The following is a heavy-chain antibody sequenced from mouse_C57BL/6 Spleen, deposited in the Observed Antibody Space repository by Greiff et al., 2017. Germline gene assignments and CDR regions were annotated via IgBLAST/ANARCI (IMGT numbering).Heavy chain of an antibody. J-gene: IGHJ2*01. V-gene: IGHV1-54*01. CDR1: GYAFTNYL. CDR2: INPGSGGT. CDR3: ARDGDYYGSSYVY. D-gene: IGHD1-1*01. Sequence: VQRVESGAELVRPGTSVKVSCKASGYAFTNYLIEWVKQRPGQGLEWIGVINPGSGGTNYNEKFKGKATLTADKSSSTAYMQLSSLTSEDSAVYFCARDGDYYGSSYVYWGQGTTLTVSS.